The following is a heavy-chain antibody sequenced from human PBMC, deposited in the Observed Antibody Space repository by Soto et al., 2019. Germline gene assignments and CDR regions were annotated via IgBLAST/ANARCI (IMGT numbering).Heavy chain of an antibody. CDR1: GGSISSGGYY. Sequence: QVQLQESGPGLMKPSQTLSLTCTVSGGSISSGGYYWSWIRQHPGKGLEWIGYIYYSGSTYYNPSLKSRVTISVDTSKNQFSLKLSSVTAADTAVYYCARAITMVRGRWFDPWGQGTLVTVSS. CDR3: ARAITMVRGRWFDP. CDR2: IYYSGST. J-gene: IGHJ5*02. V-gene: IGHV4-31*03. D-gene: IGHD3-10*01.